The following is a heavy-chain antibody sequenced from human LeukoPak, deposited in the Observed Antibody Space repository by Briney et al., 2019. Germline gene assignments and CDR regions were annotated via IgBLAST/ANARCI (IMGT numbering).Heavy chain of an antibody. CDR2: ISSSSSYT. Sequence: PGGSLRLSCAASGFTFSSYSMNWVRQAPGKGLEWVSSISSSSSYTYYADSVKGRFTTSRDNAKNSLSLQLSSLRAEDTAVYYCARGHYDILTASYKWTPDYWGQGILVTVSS. J-gene: IGHJ4*02. CDR3: ARGHYDILTASYKWTPDY. D-gene: IGHD3-9*01. CDR1: GFTFSSYS. V-gene: IGHV3-21*06.